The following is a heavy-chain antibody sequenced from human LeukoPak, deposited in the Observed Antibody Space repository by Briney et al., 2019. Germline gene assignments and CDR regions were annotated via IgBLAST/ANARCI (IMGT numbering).Heavy chain of an antibody. CDR1: GYTFTGYY. V-gene: IGHV1-46*01. CDR3: ARDGVAGRGGYYFDY. J-gene: IGHJ4*02. D-gene: IGHD6-19*01. Sequence: ASVKVSCKASGYTFTGYYMHWVRQAPGQGLEWMRIINPSGGSTSYAQKFQGRVTMTRDTSTSTVYMELSSLRSEDTAVYYCARDGVAGRGGYYFDYWGQGTLVTVSS. CDR2: INPSGGST.